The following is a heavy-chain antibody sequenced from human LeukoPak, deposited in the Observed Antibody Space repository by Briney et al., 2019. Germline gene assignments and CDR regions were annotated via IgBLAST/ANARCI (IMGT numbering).Heavy chain of an antibody. J-gene: IGHJ4*02. CDR1: GFTFSSYW. CDR2: IKQDGSVK. CDR3: AKDRSITIFGVVPGSWGFDY. V-gene: IGHV3-7*03. Sequence: GGSLRLSCAASGFTFSSYWMSWVRQAPGKGLEWVANIKQDGSVKYYVDSVKGRFTISRDNSKNTLYLQMNSLRAEDTAVYYCAKDRSITIFGVVPGSWGFDYWGQGTLVTVSS. D-gene: IGHD3-3*01.